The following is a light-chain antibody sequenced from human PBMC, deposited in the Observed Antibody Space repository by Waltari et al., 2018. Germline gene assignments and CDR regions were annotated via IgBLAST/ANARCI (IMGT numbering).Light chain of an antibody. CDR3: QQYYSPPIT. J-gene: IGKJ3*01. V-gene: IGKV1-NL1*01. Sequence: DIRMTQSPSSLSASVGDRVTITCRASQAISTSLAWYQQKPGKAPQILLHRADRLESGVSSRFFGSVSGTQYILTINSLQADDVSTFYCQQYYSPPITFGPGTKVNI. CDR2: RAD. CDR1: QAISTS.